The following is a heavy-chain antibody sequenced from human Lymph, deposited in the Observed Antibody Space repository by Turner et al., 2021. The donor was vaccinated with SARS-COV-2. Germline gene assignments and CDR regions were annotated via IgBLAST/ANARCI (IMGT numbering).Heavy chain of an antibody. Sequence: VRLVLTGAKVKKPGSSVKVSCKASGGIFSSYAISWVRQAPGQGLEWMGGIIPIFGTGNYAQKFQGRVTITADESTSTAYMELSSLKSEETAEYCCEGDTAVAGKLDAFESWGQGTMVTVSS. V-gene: IGHV1-69*01. CDR2: IIPIFGTG. CDR3: EGDTAVAGKLDAFES. J-gene: IGHJ3*02. CDR1: GGIFSSYA. D-gene: IGHD6-19*01.